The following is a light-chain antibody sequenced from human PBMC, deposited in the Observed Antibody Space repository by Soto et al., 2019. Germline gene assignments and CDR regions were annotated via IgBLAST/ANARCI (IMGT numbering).Light chain of an antibody. V-gene: IGKV3-20*01. CDR1: QSVSSSY. CDR2: GAS. Sequence: EIVLKQSPGTLSLSPRERATLSCMASQSVSSSYLAWYQQKPGQAPRLLIYGASSRATGIPDRFSGSGSGTDFTLTISRLEPEDFAVYYCQQYGSSLWTFGQGTKVDIK. J-gene: IGKJ1*01. CDR3: QQYGSSLWT.